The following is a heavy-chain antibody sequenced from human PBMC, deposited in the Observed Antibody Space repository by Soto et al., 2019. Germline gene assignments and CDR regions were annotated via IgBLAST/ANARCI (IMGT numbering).Heavy chain of an antibody. CDR3: ARTYYYDSSGQAGDY. D-gene: IGHD3-22*01. CDR2: ISYDGSNK. Sequence: PGGSLRLSCAASGFTFSSYAMHWVRQAPGKGLEWVAVISYDGSNKYYADSVKGRFTISRDNSKNTLYLQMNSLRAEDTAVYYWARTYYYDSSGQAGDYWGQGTLVTVPQ. J-gene: IGHJ4*02. CDR1: GFTFSSYA. V-gene: IGHV3-30-3*01.